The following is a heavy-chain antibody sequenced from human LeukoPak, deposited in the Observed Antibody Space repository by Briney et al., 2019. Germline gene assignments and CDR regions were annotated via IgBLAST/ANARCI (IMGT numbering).Heavy chain of an antibody. CDR3: AREGSSWYGYFDY. CDR1: GFTVSSNY. V-gene: IGHV3-53*01. Sequence: GGSLRLSCAASGFTVSSNYMSWVRQAPGKGLEWVSVIYSGGSTYYADSVKVRFTISRDNSKNPLYLQMNSLRAEDTAVYYCAREGSSWYGYFDYWGQGTLVTVSS. CDR2: IYSGGST. D-gene: IGHD6-13*01. J-gene: IGHJ4*02.